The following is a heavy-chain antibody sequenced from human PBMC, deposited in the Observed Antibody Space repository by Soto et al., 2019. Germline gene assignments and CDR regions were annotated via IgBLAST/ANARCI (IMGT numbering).Heavy chain of an antibody. Sequence: SETLSLTCTVSGGSISSGDYYWSWIRQPPGKGLEWIGYIYYSGSTYYNPSLKSRVTISVDTSKNQFSLKLSSVTAADTAVYYCARGFSGYYYYRPFDYWGQGTLVTVSS. CDR2: IYYSGST. J-gene: IGHJ4*02. V-gene: IGHV4-30-4*01. CDR3: ARGFSGYYYYRPFDY. CDR1: GGSISSGDYY. D-gene: IGHD3-22*01.